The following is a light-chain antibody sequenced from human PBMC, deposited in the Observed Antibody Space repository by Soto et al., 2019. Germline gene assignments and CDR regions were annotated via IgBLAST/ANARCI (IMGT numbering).Light chain of an antibody. CDR3: QQYGTSPRT. Sequence: EVVLTQSPATLSLSPGERATLSCRASQSVSNNYLAWYQQKPGQTPRLLIYGASRRATGIPYRFSGSGSGTDFTLTISRLEPEDFAMYYCQQYGTSPRTFGQGTKLEIK. J-gene: IGKJ2*01. V-gene: IGKV3-20*01. CDR1: QSVSNNY. CDR2: GAS.